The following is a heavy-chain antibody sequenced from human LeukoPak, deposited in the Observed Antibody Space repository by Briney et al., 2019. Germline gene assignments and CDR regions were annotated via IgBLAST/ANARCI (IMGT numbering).Heavy chain of an antibody. CDR1: GGSIRNFS. V-gene: IGHV4-59*01. CDR2: LYHNGST. Sequence: SETLSLTCAVSGGSIRNFSWVCIRQFPGTGLKYIGNLYHNGSTNYHPSLQSRVSISVDTSKNQFSLKVSSVTAADTAVYYCARALGKDNFLTPYDYWGQGTLVTVSS. CDR3: ARALGKDNFLTPYDY. D-gene: IGHD3-16*01. J-gene: IGHJ4*02.